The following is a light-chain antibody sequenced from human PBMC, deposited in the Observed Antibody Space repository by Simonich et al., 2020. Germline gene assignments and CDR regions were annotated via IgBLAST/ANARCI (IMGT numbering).Light chain of an antibody. Sequence: QSALTQPRSVSGSPGQSVTISCTGTSSDVGSYNLVSWYQQHPGKAPKLMIYEGSKLPSGVSNRFSCAKSGNTASLPISGLQAEDEADYYCCSYAGSSTVVVFGGGTKLTVL. CDR2: EGS. V-gene: IGLV2-23*03. CDR1: SSDVGSYNL. J-gene: IGLJ2*01. CDR3: CSYAGSSTVVV.